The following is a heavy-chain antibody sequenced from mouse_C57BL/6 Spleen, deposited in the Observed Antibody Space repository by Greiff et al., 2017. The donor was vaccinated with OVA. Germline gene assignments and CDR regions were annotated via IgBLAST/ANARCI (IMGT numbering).Heavy chain of an antibody. CDR3: ARVAVVATPGAMDY. D-gene: IGHD1-1*01. V-gene: IGHV1-39*01. J-gene: IGHJ4*01. Sequence: VQLKESGPELVKPGASVKISCKASGYSFTDYNMNWVKQSNGKSLEWIGVINPNYGTTSYNQKFKGKATLTVDQSSSTAYMQLNSLTSEDSAVYYCARVAVVATPGAMDYWGQGTSVTVSS. CDR2: INPNYGTT. CDR1: GYSFTDYN.